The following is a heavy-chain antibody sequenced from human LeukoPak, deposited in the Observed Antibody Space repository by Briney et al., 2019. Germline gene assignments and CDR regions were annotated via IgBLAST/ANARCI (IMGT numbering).Heavy chain of an antibody. D-gene: IGHD1-26*01. CDR3: ARRRDLYSGSYYPFDY. J-gene: IGHJ4*02. V-gene: IGHV5-51*01. Sequence: GESLKISCKGSGYRFTNYWIGWVRQMPGKGLEWMGIICPGDSDARYSPSFQGQVTISADKSISTAYLQWSSLKASDTAMYYCARRRDLYSGSYYPFDYWGQGTLVTVSS. CDR2: ICPGDSDA. CDR1: GYRFTNYW.